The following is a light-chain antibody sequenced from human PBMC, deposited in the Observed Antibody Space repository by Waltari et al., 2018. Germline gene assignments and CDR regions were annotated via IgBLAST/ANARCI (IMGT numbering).Light chain of an antibody. CDR1: SSNVGAGFG. V-gene: IGLV1-40*01. J-gene: IGLJ2*01. CDR3: QSYDNSLSGPVV. Sequence: QSVLTQPPSVSGAPAQRVTLSCTGCSSNVGAGFGVHWFQQLPEAAPKLLISGDNNRPSGVPDRFSASKSGTSASLAITGLQAEDEADYYCQSYDNSLSGPVVFGGGTKLTV. CDR2: GDN.